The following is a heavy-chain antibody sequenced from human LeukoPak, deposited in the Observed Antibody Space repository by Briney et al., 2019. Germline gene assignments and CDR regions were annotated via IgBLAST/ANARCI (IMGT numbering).Heavy chain of an antibody. V-gene: IGHV4-34*01. D-gene: IGHD6-19*01. CDR1: GGSFSGYY. CDR2: INHSGST. J-gene: IGHJ4*02. CDR3: ARVKAVAARYYFDY. Sequence: SETLSLTCAVYGGSFSGYYWSWIRQPPGKGLEWIGEINHSGSTNYNPSLKSRVTISVDTSKNQFSLKLSSVTAADTAVYYCARVKAVAARYYFDYWGQGTLVTVSS.